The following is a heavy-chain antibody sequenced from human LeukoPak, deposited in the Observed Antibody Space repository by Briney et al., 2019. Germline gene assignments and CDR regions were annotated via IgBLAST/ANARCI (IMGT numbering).Heavy chain of an antibody. CDR3: ARDRDNWNDGDAFDI. CDR2: IIPILGIA. J-gene: IGHJ3*02. CDR1: GGIFSSYA. V-gene: IGHV1-69*04. D-gene: IGHD1-1*01. Sequence: ASVKVSCKASGGIFSSYAISWVRQAPGQGLEWMGRIIPILGIANYAQKFQGRVTITADKSTSTAYMELSSLRSEDTAVYYCARDRDNWNDGDAFDIWGQGTMVTVSS.